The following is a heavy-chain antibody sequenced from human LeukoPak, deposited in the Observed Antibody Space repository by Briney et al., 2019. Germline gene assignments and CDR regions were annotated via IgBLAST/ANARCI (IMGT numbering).Heavy chain of an antibody. Sequence: GGSLRLSCAASGFTFSSYWIRWVRQAPGKGLVWVSRTSDDGRSTNYADSVKGRFTISRDNAKNTLYLQMNNLRVEDTAVYYCARWDYDFWSGRAVIWGRGTLVTVSS. D-gene: IGHD3-3*01. V-gene: IGHV3-74*01. CDR2: TSDDGRST. CDR1: GFTFSSYW. CDR3: ARWDYDFWSGRAVI. J-gene: IGHJ4*02.